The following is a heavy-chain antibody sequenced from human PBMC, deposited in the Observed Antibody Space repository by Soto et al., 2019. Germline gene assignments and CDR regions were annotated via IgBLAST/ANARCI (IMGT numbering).Heavy chain of an antibody. J-gene: IGHJ5*02. CDR2: ISAYNGNT. V-gene: IGHV1-18*01. CDR3: ARNVRGVISWFDP. D-gene: IGHD3-10*01. CDR1: GYTFTSYG. Sequence: AASVKVSCKASGYTFTSYGISWMRQAPGQGLEWMGWISAYNGNTNYAQKLQGRVTMTTDTSTSTACMELRSLRPDDTAVYYCARNVRGVISWFDPWGQGTLVTVSS.